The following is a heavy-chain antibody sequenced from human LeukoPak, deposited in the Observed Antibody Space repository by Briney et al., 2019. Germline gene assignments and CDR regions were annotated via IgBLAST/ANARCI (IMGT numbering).Heavy chain of an antibody. Sequence: GGSLRLSCAASGFTFSSYWMSWVRQAPGKGLEWVANIKQDGSEKYYVDSVKGRFTISRDNAKNSLYLQMNSLRAEDTAVYYCARANHFIAVAGTYCWGQGTLVTVSS. V-gene: IGHV3-7*01. J-gene: IGHJ4*02. CDR1: GFTFSSYW. D-gene: IGHD6-19*01. CDR3: ARANHFIAVAGTYC. CDR2: IKQDGSEK.